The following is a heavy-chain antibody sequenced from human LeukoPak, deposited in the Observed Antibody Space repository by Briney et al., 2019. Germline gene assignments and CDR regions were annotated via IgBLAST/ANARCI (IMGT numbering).Heavy chain of an antibody. CDR1: GFTFSTYA. CDR3: AKETGASYNYPLDY. CDR2: ISGSGAYT. D-gene: IGHD5-24*01. J-gene: IGHJ4*02. V-gene: IGHV3-23*01. Sequence: PGGSLRLSCAASGFTFSTYAMSWVRQAPGEGLEWVSTISGSGAYTFYADSVQGRFSISRDYSKNTLYLQMNSLRDEDTALYYCAKETGASYNYPLDYWGQGTMVTVSS.